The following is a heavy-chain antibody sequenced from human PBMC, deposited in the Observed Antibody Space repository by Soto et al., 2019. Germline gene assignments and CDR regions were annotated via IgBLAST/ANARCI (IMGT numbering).Heavy chain of an antibody. J-gene: IGHJ3*02. CDR1: GYTFTGYY. D-gene: IGHD3-16*01. Sequence: SCKASGYTFTGYYMHWIRQPPGKGLEWIGYIYYSGSTNYNPSLKSRVTISVDTSKNQFSLKLSSVTAADTAVYYCARSLWARDAFDIWGQGTMVTVSS. CDR3: ARSLWARDAFDI. CDR2: IYYSGST. V-gene: IGHV4-59*01.